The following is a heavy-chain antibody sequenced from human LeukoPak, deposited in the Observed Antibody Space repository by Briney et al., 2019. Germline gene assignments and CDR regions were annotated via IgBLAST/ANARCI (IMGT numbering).Heavy chain of an antibody. CDR2: ISSSSYI. J-gene: IGHJ4*02. D-gene: IGHD2-2*01. V-gene: IGHV3-21*01. CDR1: GFTLRSYS. CDR3: ARGCSSTSCYGY. Sequence: GGALRLSCAASGFTLRSYSMNWVRQAPAKGLVWVSSISSSSYIYYADSVKGRFTISRDNAKNSLYLQMNSLRAEDTAVYYCARGCSSTSCYGYWGQGTLVTVSS.